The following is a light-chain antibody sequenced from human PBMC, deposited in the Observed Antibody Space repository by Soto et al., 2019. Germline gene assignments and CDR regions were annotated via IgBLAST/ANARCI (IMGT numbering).Light chain of an antibody. CDR3: QQYDGSART. CDR1: QSVSSNY. V-gene: IGKV3-20*01. CDR2: GAS. J-gene: IGKJ2*01. Sequence: EIVLTQSPGTLSLSPGERATLSCRASQSVSSNYLAWYQQKRGQAPRLLIYGASSRATGIPDRFSGSGSGKDFTLTITRLEPEDSAVYHWQQYDGSARTFGQGTKLEIK.